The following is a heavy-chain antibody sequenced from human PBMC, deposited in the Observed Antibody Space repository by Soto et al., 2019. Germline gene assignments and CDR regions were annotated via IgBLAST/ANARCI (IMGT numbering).Heavy chain of an antibody. CDR3: ARGQQLAYYYYYGMDV. J-gene: IGHJ6*02. CDR1: GYTFTSYY. D-gene: IGHD6-13*01. Sequence: ASVKVSCKASGYTFTSYYMHWVRQAPGQGLEWMGIINPSGGSTSYAQKFQGRVTMTRDTSTSTVYMELSSLRSEDTAVYYCARGQQLAYYYYYGMDVWGQGTTVTVSS. CDR2: INPSGGST. V-gene: IGHV1-46*01.